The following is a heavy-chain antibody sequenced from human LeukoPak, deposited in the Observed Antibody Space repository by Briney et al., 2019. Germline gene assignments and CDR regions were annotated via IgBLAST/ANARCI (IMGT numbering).Heavy chain of an antibody. CDR3: ARAYCSSTSCYN. CDR1: GFTFSSYS. J-gene: IGHJ4*02. D-gene: IGHD2-2*02. V-gene: IGHV3-48*02. Sequence: GGSLRLSCAASGFTFSSYSMNWVRQAPGKGLEWVSYISSSGSTIYYADSVKGRFTISRDNAKNSLYLQMISLRDEDTAVYYCARAYCSSTSCYNWGQGTLVTVSS. CDR2: ISSSGSTI.